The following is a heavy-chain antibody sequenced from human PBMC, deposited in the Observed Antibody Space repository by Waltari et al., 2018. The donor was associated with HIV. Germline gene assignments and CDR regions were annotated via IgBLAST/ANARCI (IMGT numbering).Heavy chain of an antibody. D-gene: IGHD6-6*01. CDR3: VASSSY. V-gene: IGHV3-7*01. J-gene: IGHJ4*02. Sequence: EVQLVESVGGLVQPGGSLSLYCAASGFGFSKYWVNWVRQAPGKGLEWVANMNQDGSQKRSVDSVKGRFTISRDNARNSVYLQMNSLRAEDTAVYYCVASSSYWGRGTLVTVSS. CDR2: MNQDGSQK. CDR1: GFGFSKYW.